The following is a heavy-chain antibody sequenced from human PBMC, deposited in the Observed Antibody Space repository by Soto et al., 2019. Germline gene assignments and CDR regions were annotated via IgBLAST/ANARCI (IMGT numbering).Heavy chain of an antibody. D-gene: IGHD3-10*01. Sequence: QVQLQESGPGLVKPSGTLSLTCAVSGGSISSSNWWSWVRQPPGKGLEWIGEIYHSGSTNYNPSRKSRVTISVDKSKNQFSLKLSSVTAADTAVYYCARGITMVRGVPRYYYGMDVWGQGTTVTVSS. CDR3: ARGITMVRGVPRYYYGMDV. CDR1: GGSISSSNW. J-gene: IGHJ6*02. V-gene: IGHV4-4*02. CDR2: IYHSGST.